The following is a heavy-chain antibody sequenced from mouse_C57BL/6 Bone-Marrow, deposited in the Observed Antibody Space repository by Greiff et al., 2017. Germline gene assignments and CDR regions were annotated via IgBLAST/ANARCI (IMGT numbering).Heavy chain of an antibody. Sequence: EVTLVESGGDLVKPGGSLKLSCAASGFTFSSYGMSWVRQTPDKRLEWVATISSGGSYTYYPDSVKGRFTISRDNAKNTRYLQMSSLKSEDTAMYYCARRNRGYYFDYWGQGTTLTVSS. J-gene: IGHJ2*01. CDR2: ISSGGSYT. CDR1: GFTFSSYG. CDR3: ARRNRGYYFDY. V-gene: IGHV5-6*02.